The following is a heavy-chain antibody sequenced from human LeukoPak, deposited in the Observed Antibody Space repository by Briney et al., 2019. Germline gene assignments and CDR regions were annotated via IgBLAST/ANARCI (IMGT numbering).Heavy chain of an antibody. CDR1: GGTFSSYA. J-gene: IGHJ3*02. D-gene: IGHD3-3*01. CDR3: ARAIFGVVIGAFDI. V-gene: IGHV1-69*13. CDR2: IIPIFGTA. Sequence: ASVKVSCKASGGTFSSYAISWVRQAPGQGLEWMGGIIPIFGTASYAQKFQGRVTITADESTSTAYMELSSLRSEDTAVYYCARAIFGVVIGAFDIWGQGTMVTVSS.